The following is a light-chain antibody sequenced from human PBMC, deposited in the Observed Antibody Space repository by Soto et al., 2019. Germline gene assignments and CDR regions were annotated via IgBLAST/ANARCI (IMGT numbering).Light chain of an antibody. Sequence: EIVMTQSPATLSVSPGERATLSCRASQSVSSNLAWYQQKPGQVPRLLIYGASTRATGIPARFSGSGSGTEITLTISSLQSEDFAVYYCQQYNNWWTVGQGTKVEIK. V-gene: IGKV3-15*01. CDR1: QSVSSN. J-gene: IGKJ1*01. CDR3: QQYNNWWT. CDR2: GAS.